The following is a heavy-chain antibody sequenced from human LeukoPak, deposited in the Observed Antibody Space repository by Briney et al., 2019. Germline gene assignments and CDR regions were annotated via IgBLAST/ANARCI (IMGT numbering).Heavy chain of an antibody. CDR3: ARVQIGYSYGLFDY. CDR2: IYSSGST. D-gene: IGHD5-18*01. CDR1: GGSISSGGYS. V-gene: IGHV4-61*08. Sequence: PSETLSLTCAVSGGSISSGGYSWSWIRQPPGKGLEWIGYIYSSGSTNYNPSLKSRVTISIHTSKNQFSLKLSSVTAADTAVYYCARVQIGYSYGLFDYWGQGTLVTVSS. J-gene: IGHJ4*02.